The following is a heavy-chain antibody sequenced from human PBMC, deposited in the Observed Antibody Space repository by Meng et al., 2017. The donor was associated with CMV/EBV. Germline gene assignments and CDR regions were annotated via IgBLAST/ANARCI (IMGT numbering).Heavy chain of an antibody. V-gene: IGHV3-48*04. D-gene: IGHD3-10*01. J-gene: IGHJ4*02. CDR2: ISSSSSTI. CDR1: GFTFSSYS. CDR3: ASHNVLLWFGELGY. Sequence: GGSLRLSCAASGFTFSSYSMNWVRQAPGKGLEWVSYISSSSSTIYYADSVKGRFTISRDNAKNSLYLQMNSLRAEDTAVYYCASHNVLLWFGELGYWGQGTLVTVSS.